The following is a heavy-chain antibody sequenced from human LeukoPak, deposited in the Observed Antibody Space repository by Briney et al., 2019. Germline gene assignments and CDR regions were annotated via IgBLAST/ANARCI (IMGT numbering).Heavy chain of an antibody. V-gene: IGHV3-23*01. CDR2: ISGGSGNI. CDR3: AKGSDYYGSVTSKKTD. CDR1: GFTFSNYA. J-gene: IGHJ4*02. Sequence: GGSLRLSCSVSGFTFSNYAMHWVRQAPGKGLEWVSLISGGSGNIYYVDSVKGRFTSSRDNSKNTLYVQMTSLRAEDTAIYYCAKGSDYYGSVTSKKTDWGQGTLVTVSS. D-gene: IGHD3-10*01.